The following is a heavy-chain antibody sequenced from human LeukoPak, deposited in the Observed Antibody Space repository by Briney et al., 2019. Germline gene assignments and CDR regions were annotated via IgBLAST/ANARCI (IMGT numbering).Heavy chain of an antibody. CDR2: ISKSSSPT. J-gene: IGHJ4*02. Sequence: GGSLRLSCAASGFTFSDYYMSWIRQAPGKGLEWVSYISKSSSPTNYADSVKGRFSISRDNAKNSLYLQLNSLTVEDTAVYYCARVRSSGSPLDYWGQGTLVTVSS. D-gene: IGHD3-10*01. CDR1: GFTFSDYY. V-gene: IGHV3-11*05. CDR3: ARVRSSGSPLDY.